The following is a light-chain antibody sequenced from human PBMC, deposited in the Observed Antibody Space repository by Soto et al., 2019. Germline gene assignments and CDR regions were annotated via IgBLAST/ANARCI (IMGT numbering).Light chain of an antibody. J-gene: IGKJ1*01. CDR3: QQDDSYSPT. CDR2: KAA. V-gene: IGKV1-5*03. Sequence: DIQMTQSPSTLSASVGDRVSITCRASQRIRNWLAWYQQKPGRAPKLLIYKAAALESGVPSRFSGRGSGTEFTLTISSLQPDDFATYYCQQDDSYSPTFGRGTKVEI. CDR1: QRIRNW.